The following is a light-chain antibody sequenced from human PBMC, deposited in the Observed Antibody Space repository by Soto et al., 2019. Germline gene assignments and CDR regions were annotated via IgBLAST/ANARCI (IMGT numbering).Light chain of an antibody. V-gene: IGKV3-20*01. CDR2: GAS. CDR3: QQYGSSPTGT. J-gene: IGKJ1*01. CDR1: QSVSSSY. Sequence: EIVLTQSPGTLSLSPGERATLSCRASQSVSSSYLAWYQQKPGQAPRLLIYGASSRATGIPDRFSGSGSGTDFNLTISRLEPEDFAVYYCQQYGSSPTGTFGQGTKVEIK.